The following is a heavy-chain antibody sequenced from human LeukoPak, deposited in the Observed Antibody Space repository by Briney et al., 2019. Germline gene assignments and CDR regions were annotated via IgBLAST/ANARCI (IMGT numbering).Heavy chain of an antibody. J-gene: IGHJ6*03. Sequence: GGSLRLSCAASGFTFSSYGMHWVRQAPGKGLEWVAVIWYDGSNKYYADSVKGRFTISRDNSKNTLYLQMNSLRAEDTAVYYCARGGMDTAMVRHYYYYMDVWGKGTTVNVSS. CDR3: ARGGMDTAMVRHYYYYMDV. CDR2: IWYDGSNK. V-gene: IGHV3-33*01. D-gene: IGHD5-18*01. CDR1: GFTFSSYG.